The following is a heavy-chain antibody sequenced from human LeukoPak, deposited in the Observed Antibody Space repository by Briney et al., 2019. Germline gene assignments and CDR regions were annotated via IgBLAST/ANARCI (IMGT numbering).Heavy chain of an antibody. CDR2: IHSKTDDGTT. V-gene: IGHV3-15*01. D-gene: IGHD6-19*01. CDR1: GLTFTNAC. CDR3: ATEKIESNGWYHRSFDY. Sequence: PGGSLRLSCAASGLTFTNACMSWVRQAPGKGLEWVGRIHSKTDDGTTDYAAPVKGKFMISRDDSKNTLYLQMNSLKTEDTAVYFCATEKIESNGWYHRSFDYWGQGTLVTVSS. J-gene: IGHJ4*02.